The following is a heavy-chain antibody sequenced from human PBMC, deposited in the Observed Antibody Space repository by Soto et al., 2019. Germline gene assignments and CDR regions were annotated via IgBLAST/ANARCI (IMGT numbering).Heavy chain of an antibody. D-gene: IGHD6-19*01. Sequence: GGSLRLSCAASGFTFSSYWMHWVRQAPGKRLVWVSRINSAGSSTSYADSVKGRFTISRDNAKNTLYLQMNSLRAEDTAVYYCARDQSVAGPTTLFDPWGQGTLVTVSS. J-gene: IGHJ5*02. CDR1: GFTFSSYW. V-gene: IGHV3-74*01. CDR3: ARDQSVAGPTTLFDP. CDR2: INSAGSST.